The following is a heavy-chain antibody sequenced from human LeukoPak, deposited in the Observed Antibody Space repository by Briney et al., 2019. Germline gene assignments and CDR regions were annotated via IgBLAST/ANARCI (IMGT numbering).Heavy chain of an antibody. D-gene: IGHD6-13*01. CDR3: ASLTTAAGSYYFDY. CDR2: VYPGDSDT. CDR1: GYSFTTYW. J-gene: IGHJ4*02. Sequence: GESLKISRKGSGYSFTTYWIGWVRQMPGKGLEWMGIVYPGDSDTRYSPSFQGQVTISADKSINTAYLQWSSLKPSDTAMYYCASLTTAAGSYYFDYWGQGTLVTVSS. V-gene: IGHV5-51*01.